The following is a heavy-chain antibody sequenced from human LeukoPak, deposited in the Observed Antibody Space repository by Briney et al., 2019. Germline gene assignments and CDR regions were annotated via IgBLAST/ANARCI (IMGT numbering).Heavy chain of an antibody. V-gene: IGHV4-61*01. D-gene: IGHD5-24*01. CDR1: GGFVSSGIYY. CDR2: SYFCGCN. Sequence: SETLSLTCTFSGGFVSSGIYYWSWIRQPPGKGLEWFGYSYFCGCNNYHTSFKSPVTISVDTSKNQFSLTLSSVTAADTAGYYCARGRRDGYNRNPWWFDPWGQGTLVTVSS. CDR3: ARGRRDGYNRNPWWFDP. J-gene: IGHJ5*02.